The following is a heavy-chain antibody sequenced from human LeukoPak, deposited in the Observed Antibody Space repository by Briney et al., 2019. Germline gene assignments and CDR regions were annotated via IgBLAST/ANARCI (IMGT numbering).Heavy chain of an antibody. CDR3: TPSIAGGTRETDY. V-gene: IGHV3-15*01. CDR1: GFTFSSYA. Sequence: GGSLRLSCAVSAASGFTFSSYAMSWVRQAPGKGLEWVGRIKRESNGGTTDYAAPVNGRFTISRDDSKNTLYLQMNSLKTEDTAVYYCTPSIAGGTRETDYWGQGTLVTVSS. D-gene: IGHD1-26*01. CDR2: IKRESNGGTT. J-gene: IGHJ4*02.